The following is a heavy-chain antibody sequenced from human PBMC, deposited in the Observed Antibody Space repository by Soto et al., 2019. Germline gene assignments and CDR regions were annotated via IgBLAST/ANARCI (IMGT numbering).Heavy chain of an antibody. CDR3: ARDVVMRGSSWPSTVDY. V-gene: IGHV1-69*13. CDR1: GGTFSSYA. CDR2: IIPIFGTA. Sequence: SVKVSCKASGGTFSSYAISWVRQAPGQGLEWMGGIIPIFGTANYAQKFQGRVTITADESTSTAYMELSSLRSEDTAVYYCARDVVMRGSSWPSTVDYWGQGTLVTVYS. J-gene: IGHJ4*02. D-gene: IGHD6-13*01.